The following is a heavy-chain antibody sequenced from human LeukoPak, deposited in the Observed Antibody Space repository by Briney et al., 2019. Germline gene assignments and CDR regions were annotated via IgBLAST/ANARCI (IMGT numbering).Heavy chain of an antibody. CDR1: GFTFSNYA. V-gene: IGHV3-23*01. CDR2: ISGSGGST. Sequence: GGSLRLSCAASGFTFSNYAMSWVRQAPGKGLEWVSAISGSGGSTYYADSVKGRFTISRDNSKNTLYLQMNSLRAEDTAVYYCAKGVRSWGRKLWGYFDYWGQGTLVTVSS. CDR3: AKGVRSWGRKLWGYFDY. J-gene: IGHJ4*02. D-gene: IGHD3-16*01.